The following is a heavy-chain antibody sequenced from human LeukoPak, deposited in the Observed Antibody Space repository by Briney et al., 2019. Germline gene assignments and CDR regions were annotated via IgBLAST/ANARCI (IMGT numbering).Heavy chain of an antibody. V-gene: IGHV3-23*01. CDR2: ITGSGDTT. CDR3: AKWGDYDILTGYYVSDF. Sequence: PGASLRLSCAASGFICRNYAMSWVRQAPGKGLEWVSAITGSGDTTYYADSVKGRFTISRDNSKNTLYVEMNTLRAEDTAVYYCAKWGDYDILTGYYVSDFWGQGTLVTVSS. CDR1: GFICRNYA. D-gene: IGHD3-9*01. J-gene: IGHJ4*02.